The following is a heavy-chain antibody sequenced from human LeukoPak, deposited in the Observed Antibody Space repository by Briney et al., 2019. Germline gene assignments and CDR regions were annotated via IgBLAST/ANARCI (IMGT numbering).Heavy chain of an antibody. CDR2: IIPILGIA. Sequence: SVKVSCKASGGTFSSYAISWVRQAPGQGLEWMGRIIPILGIANYAQKFQGRVTITADKSTSTAYMELSSLRSEDTAVYYCARLPSSEEGVIVFDAFDIWGQGTMVTVSS. CDR1: GGTFSSYA. V-gene: IGHV1-69*04. D-gene: IGHD3-16*02. CDR3: ARLPSSEEGVIVFDAFDI. J-gene: IGHJ3*02.